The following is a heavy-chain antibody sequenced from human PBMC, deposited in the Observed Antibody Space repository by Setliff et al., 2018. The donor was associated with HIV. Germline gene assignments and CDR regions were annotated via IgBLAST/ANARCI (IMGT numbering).Heavy chain of an antibody. CDR3: ARTRHDYGGYFDH. D-gene: IGHD4-17*01. CDR2: ISYDGSYK. Sequence: GGSLRLSCAASGFTFRSYNMQWVRQAPGKGLEWVAVISYDGSYKYYGDSVKGRFTVSRDTSKNTLYLQMNSLRVEDTAVYYCARTRHDYGGYFDHWGQGTLVTVSS. V-gene: IGHV3-30*03. CDR1: GFTFRSYN. J-gene: IGHJ4*02.